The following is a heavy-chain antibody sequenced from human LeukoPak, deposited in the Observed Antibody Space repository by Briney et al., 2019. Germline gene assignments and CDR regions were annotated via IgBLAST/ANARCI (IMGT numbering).Heavy chain of an antibody. Sequence: SETLSLTCTVSGGSISSSYWSWIRQPPGKGLEWIGYIYHSGDTNSNPSLKSRVTISMDTSKNQFSLKLSSVAAADTSVYYCARHNFARPFDYWGQGTQVTVSS. CDR1: GGSISSSY. V-gene: IGHV4-59*08. CDR2: IYHSGDT. D-gene: IGHD6-6*01. J-gene: IGHJ4*02. CDR3: ARHNFARPFDY.